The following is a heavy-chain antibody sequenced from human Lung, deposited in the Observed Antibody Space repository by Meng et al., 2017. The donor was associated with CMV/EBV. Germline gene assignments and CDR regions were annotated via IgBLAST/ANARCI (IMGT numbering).Heavy chain of an antibody. J-gene: IGHJ5*02. Sequence: SGISWVRQAPGQGLEWMGWISAYNGNTNYAQKLQGRVTMTTDTSTSTAYMELRSLRFDDTAVYYCARDAEDIVVVPAAIGYVWFDPWGQGTLVTVSS. V-gene: IGHV1-18*01. CDR1: SG. D-gene: IGHD2-2*02. CDR3: ARDAEDIVVVPAAIGYVWFDP. CDR2: ISAYNGNT.